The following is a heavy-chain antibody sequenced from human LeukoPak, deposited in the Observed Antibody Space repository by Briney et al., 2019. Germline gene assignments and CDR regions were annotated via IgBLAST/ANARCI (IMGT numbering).Heavy chain of an antibody. Sequence: PGGSLRPSCAASGFTVSSNYMNWVRQAPGKGLEWVSVIYSGGSTYYADSVKGRFSVSRDNSKNTLYLQLNSLRGEDTAVYYCARDIDYGGKRWFDAWGQGTLVTVSS. CDR2: IYSGGST. CDR1: GFTVSSNY. D-gene: IGHD4-23*01. CDR3: ARDIDYGGKRWFDA. J-gene: IGHJ5*02. V-gene: IGHV3-53*05.